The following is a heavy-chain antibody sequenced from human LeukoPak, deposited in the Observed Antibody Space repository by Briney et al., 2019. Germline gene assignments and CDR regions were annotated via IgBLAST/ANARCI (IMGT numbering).Heavy chain of an antibody. J-gene: IGHJ3*02. Sequence: ASVKVSCKASGYTFTGYYMHWVRQAPGQGLEWMGWINPNSGGTNYAQKFQGRVTMTRDTSISTAYMELSRLRSDDTAVYYCARGSGGYYYDSSADAFDIWGQGTMVTVSS. CDR1: GYTFTGYY. CDR2: INPNSGGT. D-gene: IGHD3-22*01. CDR3: ARGSGGYYYDSSADAFDI. V-gene: IGHV1-2*02.